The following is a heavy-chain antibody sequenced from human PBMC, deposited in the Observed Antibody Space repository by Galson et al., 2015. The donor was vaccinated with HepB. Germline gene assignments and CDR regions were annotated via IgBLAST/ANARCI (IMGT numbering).Heavy chain of an antibody. CDR2: INPNSGGT. J-gene: IGHJ6*03. V-gene: IGHV1-2*02. CDR1: GYTFTGYY. CDR3: ARDLQGHSSGWYKSYYYYMDV. D-gene: IGHD6-19*01. Sequence: SVKVSCKASGYTFTGYYMHWVRQAPGQGLEWMGWINPNSGGTNYAQKFQGRVTMTRDTSISTAYMELSRLRSDDTAVYYCARDLQGHSSGWYKSYYYYMDVWGKGTTVTVSS.